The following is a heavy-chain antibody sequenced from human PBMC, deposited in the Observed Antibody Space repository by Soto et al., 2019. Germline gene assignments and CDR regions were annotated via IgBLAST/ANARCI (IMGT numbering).Heavy chain of an antibody. J-gene: IGHJ5*02. CDR1: GFTFSSFA. V-gene: IGHV3-23*01. CDR3: AKDLVLLRS. Sequence: EVHLLESGGGWVQPGGSMRLSCAASGFTFSSFAMTWVRQAPGRGLEWISGISGSGGTTYDADSVKGRFTISRDNSNNTLYLQMNNLRAEDSAVYYCAKDLVLLRSWGQGTQVTVSS. D-gene: IGHD3-10*01. CDR2: ISGSGGTT.